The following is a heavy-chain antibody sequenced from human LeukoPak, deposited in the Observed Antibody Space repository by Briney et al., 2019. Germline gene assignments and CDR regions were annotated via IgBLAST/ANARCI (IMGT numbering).Heavy chain of an antibody. Sequence: GRCLRLACAASGFSFSSYAMSWVRQAPGKGLEWVSTISSSGGSTYYADSVKGRFTISRDNSKSTRYLQMNSLRAEDTAVYYCAKATFASSWNLYFDYWGQGTLVTVSS. D-gene: IGHD6-13*01. V-gene: IGHV3-23*01. J-gene: IGHJ4*02. CDR3: AKATFASSWNLYFDY. CDR2: ISSSGGST. CDR1: GFSFSSYA.